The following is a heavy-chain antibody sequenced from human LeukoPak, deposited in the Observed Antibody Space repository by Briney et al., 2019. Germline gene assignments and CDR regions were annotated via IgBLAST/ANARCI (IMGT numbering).Heavy chain of an antibody. CDR1: GDSVSSNSAA. CDR2: TYYRSKWYN. CDR3: ARDCRESQHYYYYYMDV. Sequence: SQTLSLTCAISGDSVSSNSAAWNWIRQSPSRGLEWLGRTYYRSKWYNDYAVSVKSRITINPDTSKNQFSLQLNFVTPEDTAVYYCARDCRESQHYYYYYMDVWGKGTTVTVSS. J-gene: IGHJ6*03. V-gene: IGHV6-1*01.